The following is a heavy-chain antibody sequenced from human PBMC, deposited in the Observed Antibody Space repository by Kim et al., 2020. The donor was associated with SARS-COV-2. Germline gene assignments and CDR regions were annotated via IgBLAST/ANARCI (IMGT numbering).Heavy chain of an antibody. V-gene: IGHV1-3*01. J-gene: IGHJ4*02. D-gene: IGHD3-22*01. CDR3: ARDYYDSTEFLDY. CDR2: INAGNGNT. Sequence: ASVKVSCKASGYTFTSYAMHWVRQAPGQRLEWMGWINAGNGNTKYSQKFQGRVTITRDTSASTAYMELSSLRSEDTAVYYCARDYYDSTEFLDYWGQGTLVTVSS. CDR1: GYTFTSYA.